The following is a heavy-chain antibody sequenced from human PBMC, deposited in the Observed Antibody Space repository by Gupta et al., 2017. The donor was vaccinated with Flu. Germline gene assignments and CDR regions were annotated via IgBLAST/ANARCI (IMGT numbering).Heavy chain of an antibody. J-gene: IGHJ4*02. D-gene: IGHD2-2*01. CDR1: SSSTDNYY. Sequence: SSSTDNYYCAWLRPPPGKGRGWIGTIYYSGTTYYNPSLQSRATMSLDTSRNQFSLKVRSVTAADTAVYYWAGGVGYAAFDFWGQRSLITVSS. V-gene: IGHV4-39*01. CDR2: IYYSGTT. CDR3: AGGVGYAAFDF.